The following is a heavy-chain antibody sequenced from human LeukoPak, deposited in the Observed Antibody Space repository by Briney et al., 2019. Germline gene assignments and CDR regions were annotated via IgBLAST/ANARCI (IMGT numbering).Heavy chain of an antibody. Sequence: ASVKVSCKVAGYTFTGYYMFWVRQAPGQGLEWMGRINPNSGGTNHAQKFQGRVTMTRDTSISTAYMELSRLRSDDTAVYYCARGYCSGGSCYSVENWFDPWGQGTLATVSS. CDR3: ARGYCSGGSCYSVENWFDP. CDR2: INPNSGGT. CDR1: GYTFTGYY. V-gene: IGHV1-2*06. D-gene: IGHD2-15*01. J-gene: IGHJ5*02.